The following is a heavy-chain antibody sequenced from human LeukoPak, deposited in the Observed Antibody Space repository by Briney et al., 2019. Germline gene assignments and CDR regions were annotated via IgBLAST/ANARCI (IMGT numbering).Heavy chain of an antibody. D-gene: IGHD4-11*01. CDR1: GGSISSSSYY. CDR2: IYYSGST. V-gene: IGHV4-39*01. J-gene: IGHJ5*02. CDR3: PAQPGGPDYSNYEWPGWFDP. Sequence: NPSETLSLTRTVSGGSISSSSYYWGWIRQPPGKGLECIGSIYYSGSTYYNPSLKSRVTISVDTSKNQFSLKLSSVTAADTAVSYCPAQPGGPDYSNYEWPGWFDPWGQGTLVTVSS.